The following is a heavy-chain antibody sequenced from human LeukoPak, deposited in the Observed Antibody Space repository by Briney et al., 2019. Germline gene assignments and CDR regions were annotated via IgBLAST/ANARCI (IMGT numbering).Heavy chain of an antibody. CDR3: ARHGGSSGWSYYFDY. Sequence: GGSLRLSCAASGFTFSNYWMSWVRQAPGKGLEWVANIMQDGSGNYYVDSVRGRFTISRDNAKNSLYLQMNSLRAEDTAVYYCARHGGSSGWSYYFDYWGQGTLVTVSS. J-gene: IGHJ4*02. V-gene: IGHV3-7*01. CDR2: IMQDGSGN. D-gene: IGHD6-19*01. CDR1: GFTFSNYW.